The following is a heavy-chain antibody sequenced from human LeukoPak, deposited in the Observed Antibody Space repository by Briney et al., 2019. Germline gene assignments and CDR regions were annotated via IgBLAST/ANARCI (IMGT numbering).Heavy chain of an antibody. CDR3: AKGGGSGWSNWFDP. CDR1: GFTLTNHG. V-gene: IGHV3-23*01. D-gene: IGHD2-15*01. Sequence: PGGSLRLSCAVSGFTLTNHGVSWVRQAPGKGLEWVSIITGTGGRYYADSVKGRFTISRDNSKNTLYLQMNSLRAEDTAIYYCAKGGGSGWSNWFDPWGQGTLVTVSS. CDR2: ITGTGGR. J-gene: IGHJ5*02.